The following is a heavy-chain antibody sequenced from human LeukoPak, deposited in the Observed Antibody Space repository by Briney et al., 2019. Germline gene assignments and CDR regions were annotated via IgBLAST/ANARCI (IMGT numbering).Heavy chain of an antibody. CDR3: SSPKSPYEGTGPHN. J-gene: IGHJ4*02. CDR2: INPSGFNS. CDR1: GYTFSSYY. Sequence: ASVKVSCKASGYTFSSYYIHWVRQAPGQGLQWMGVINPSGFNSRHAEEFQGRVTMTRDTSTNTVNMELSSLRSNDTAVYYCSSPKSPYEGTGPHNWGQGTQVTVSS. V-gene: IGHV1-46*01. D-gene: IGHD2-8*02.